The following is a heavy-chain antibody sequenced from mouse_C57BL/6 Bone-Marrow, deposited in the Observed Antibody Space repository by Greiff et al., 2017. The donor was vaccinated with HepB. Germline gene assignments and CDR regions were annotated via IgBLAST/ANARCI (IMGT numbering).Heavy chain of an antibody. CDR3: ARYTMVTTGFDY. CDR1: GFTFTDYY. Sequence: EVQLQESGGGLVQPGGSLSLSCAASGFTFTDYYMSWVRQPPGKALEWLGFIRNKANGYTTEYSASVKGRFTISRDNSQSILYLQMNALRAEDSATYDCARYTMVTTGFDYWGQGTTLTVSS. J-gene: IGHJ2*01. V-gene: IGHV7-3*01. CDR2: IRNKANGYTT. D-gene: IGHD2-2*01.